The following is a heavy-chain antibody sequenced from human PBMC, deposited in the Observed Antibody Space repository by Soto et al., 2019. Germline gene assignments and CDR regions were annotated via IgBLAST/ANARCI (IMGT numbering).Heavy chain of an antibody. J-gene: IGHJ5*02. CDR2: IIPIFGTA. Sequence: QVQLVQSGAEVKKPGSSVKVSCKASGGTFSSYAISWVRQAPGQGLEWMGGIIPIFGTANYAQKFQGRVTITADESTNTAYMELSSLRSEDTAVYYCARDRVSSIAAPGWFDPWGQGTLVTVSS. CDR1: GGTFSSYA. D-gene: IGHD6-6*01. V-gene: IGHV1-69*01. CDR3: ARDRVSSIAAPGWFDP.